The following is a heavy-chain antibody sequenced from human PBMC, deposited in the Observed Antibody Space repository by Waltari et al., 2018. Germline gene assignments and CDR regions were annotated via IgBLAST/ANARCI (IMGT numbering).Heavy chain of an antibody. CDR2: ILSGGGS. Sequence: QLQLQESGPGLVEPSETLSLTCTVSGDSISGSNYYWGWIRQPPGKGLEWVGIILSGGGSTYNPSLKSRVTISVDTSKNQFSLKLNSVTAADAAVYFCARDRPGTISSFDPWGQGTLVTVSS. CDR3: ARDRPGTISSFDP. CDR1: GDSISGSNYY. J-gene: IGHJ5*02. V-gene: IGHV4-39*07. D-gene: IGHD6-6*01.